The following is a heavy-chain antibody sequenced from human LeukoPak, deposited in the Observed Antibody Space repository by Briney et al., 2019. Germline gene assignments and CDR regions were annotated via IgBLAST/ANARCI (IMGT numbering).Heavy chain of an antibody. V-gene: IGHV4-61*05. CDR1: GGSISSSSYY. D-gene: IGHD3-10*01. Sequence: SETLSLTCTVSGGSISSSSYYWGWIRQPPGKGLEWIGYIYYSGSTNYNPSLKSRVTISVDTSKNQFSLRLSSVTAADTAMYYCAKGSWSLFDPWGQGTLVTVSS. CDR2: IYYSGST. J-gene: IGHJ5*02. CDR3: AKGSWSLFDP.